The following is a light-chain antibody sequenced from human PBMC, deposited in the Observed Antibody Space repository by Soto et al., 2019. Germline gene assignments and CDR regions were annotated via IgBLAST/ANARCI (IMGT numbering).Light chain of an antibody. CDR3: SSFAGNNNLV. CDR1: SSDVGGYNY. V-gene: IGLV2-8*01. CDR2: EVS. J-gene: IGLJ2*01. Sequence: QSALTPPPSASGSPGQSVTISCTGTSSDVGGYNYVSWYQQHPGKAPKLMISEVSKRPSGVPDRFSGSKSGNTASLTGSGLQAEDEAEYYCSSFAGNNNLVFGGGTKLTVL.